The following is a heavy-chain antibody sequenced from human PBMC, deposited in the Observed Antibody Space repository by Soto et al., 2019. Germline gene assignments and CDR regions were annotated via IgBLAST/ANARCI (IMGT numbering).Heavy chain of an antibody. Sequence: PSETLSLTCTVSGGSISSGGYYWSWIRQHPGKGLEWIGYIYYSGSTYYNPSLKSRVTISVDTSKNQFSLKLSSVTAADTAVYYWARDGKNPANTWGHWFAPWGQGTLVTVSS. V-gene: IGHV4-31*03. J-gene: IGHJ5*02. CDR2: IYYSGST. CDR1: GGSISSGGYY. CDR3: ARDGKNPANTWGHWFAP. D-gene: IGHD3-16*01.